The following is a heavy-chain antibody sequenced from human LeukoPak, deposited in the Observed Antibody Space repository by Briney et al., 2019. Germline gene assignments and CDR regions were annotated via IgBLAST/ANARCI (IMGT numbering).Heavy chain of an antibody. D-gene: IGHD3-16*01. Sequence: GGSLRLSCAASGFTFSSYAMNWVRQAPGKGLEWVSAITGSGGTTYYADSVKGRFTISRDNSENTLYLQMNSLRAAEPAVYYCAKCGGVTIFRGGFDYWGQGTLVTVSS. CDR3: AKCGGVTIFRGGFDY. CDR2: ITGSGGTT. J-gene: IGHJ4*02. V-gene: IGHV3-23*01. CDR1: GFTFSSYA.